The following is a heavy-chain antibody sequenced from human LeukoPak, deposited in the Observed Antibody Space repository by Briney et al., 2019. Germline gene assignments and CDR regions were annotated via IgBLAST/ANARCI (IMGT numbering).Heavy chain of an antibody. CDR3: ARDMVGLAADGNWFDP. CDR2: IATYNSKT. J-gene: IGHJ5*02. CDR1: GYTFSSYG. Sequence: ASVKISCKAFGYTFSSYGISWVRQAPGQGLEWMGWIATYNSKTKYAAKVQGRVTMTTDTSTTTAYMELRTLRSDDTAVYYCARDMVGLAADGNWFDPWGQGTLVTVSS. D-gene: IGHD6-13*01. V-gene: IGHV1-18*01.